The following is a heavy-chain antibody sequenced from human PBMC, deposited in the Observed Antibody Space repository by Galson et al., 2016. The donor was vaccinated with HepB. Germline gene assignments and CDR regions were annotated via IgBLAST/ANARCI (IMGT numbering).Heavy chain of an antibody. CDR3: AEYGDEAGWNFHQ. CDR2: IKEDASKA. Sequence: SLRLSCAASGFTFSRFWMNWVRQAPGKGLEWVASIKEDASKAFYADSVKGRFTISRDNVEDSLSLQMNSLRSEDTAVYYCAEYGDEAGWNFHQWGQGTLVTVSS. CDR1: GFTFSRFW. J-gene: IGHJ1*01. D-gene: IGHD6-19*01. V-gene: IGHV3-7*03.